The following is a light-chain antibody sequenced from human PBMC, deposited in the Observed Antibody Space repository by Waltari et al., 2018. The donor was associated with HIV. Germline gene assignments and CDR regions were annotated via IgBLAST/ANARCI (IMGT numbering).Light chain of an antibody. CDR1: KSGSQN. Sequence: SYVLTQVPSVSVAPGQAATLTREGNKSGSQNVNWYQQKPGQAPVVVIYDDRDRPSGIPERFSGSTSENTATLTISSVEAGDEADYFCQVWDINSDHPVVFGAGTKLTVL. J-gene: IGLJ3*02. V-gene: IGLV3-21*02. CDR3: QVWDINSDHPVV. CDR2: DDR.